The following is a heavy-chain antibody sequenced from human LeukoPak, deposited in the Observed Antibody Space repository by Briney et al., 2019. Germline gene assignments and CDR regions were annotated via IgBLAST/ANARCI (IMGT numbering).Heavy chain of an antibody. Sequence: PSETLSLTCTVSGGSINSYYWSWIRQPPGKGLEWIGYIYYSGSTNYNPSLKSRVTISVDTSKNQFSLKLSSVTAADTAVYYCVRDRDGYNYDYWGQGTLVTVSS. J-gene: IGHJ4*02. CDR1: GGSINSYY. CDR3: VRDRDGYNYDY. CDR2: IYYSGST. V-gene: IGHV4-59*12. D-gene: IGHD5-24*01.